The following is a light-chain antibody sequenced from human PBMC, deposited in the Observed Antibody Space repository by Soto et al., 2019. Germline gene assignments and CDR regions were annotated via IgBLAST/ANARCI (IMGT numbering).Light chain of an antibody. CDR1: ESLSTY. J-gene: IGKJ2*01. Sequence: EIVMTQSPATLSVSPGERVTLSCRASESLSTYLAWYQQKPGQAPRLLIYGASTKATGIPARLSGSGSAPDFTLTISSLQSEDFAVYYCQSYNDWPFTFGQGTKLEI. CDR3: QSYNDWPFT. V-gene: IGKV3-15*01. CDR2: GAS.